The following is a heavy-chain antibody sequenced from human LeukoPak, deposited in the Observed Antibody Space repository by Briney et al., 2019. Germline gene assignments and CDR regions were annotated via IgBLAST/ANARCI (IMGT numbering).Heavy chain of an antibody. CDR3: ARVDPRDIRGGNFDY. CDR1: GFTFSNHW. CDR2: IDSDGSTT. V-gene: IGHV3-74*01. J-gene: IGHJ4*02. D-gene: IGHD3-16*01. Sequence: GGSLRLSCTASGFTFSNHWMHWVRQAPGKGLVCVSRIDSDGSTTNYADSVKGRFTISRDNAKNSLYLQMNSLRAEDTAVYYRARVDPRDIRGGNFDYWGQGTLVTVSS.